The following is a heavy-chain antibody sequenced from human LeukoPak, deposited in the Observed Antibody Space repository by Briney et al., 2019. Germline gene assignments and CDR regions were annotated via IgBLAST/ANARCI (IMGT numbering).Heavy chain of an antibody. CDR3: ARGPRGGNWNEALDY. J-gene: IGHJ4*02. V-gene: IGHV5-51*01. CDR1: GYSFTTYW. Sequence: GESLQISCKASGYSFTTYWIGWVRQMPGKGLEWMGMFYPGDSDTRKSPSFQGQVTLSADKSITTAYLQWSSLKASDTAMYYCARGPRGGNWNEALDYWGQGTLVTVPT. D-gene: IGHD1-1*01. CDR2: FYPGDSDT.